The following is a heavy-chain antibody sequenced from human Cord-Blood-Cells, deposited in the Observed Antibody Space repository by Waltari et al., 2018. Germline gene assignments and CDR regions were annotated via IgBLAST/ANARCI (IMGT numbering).Heavy chain of an antibody. CDR1: GGTFSSYA. V-gene: IGHV1-69*01. D-gene: IGHD3-22*01. CDR2: IIPIFGTA. CDR3: ARDRGSGYYFDAFDI. Sequence: QVQLVQSGAEVKKPGSSVKVSCKASGGTFSSYASSWVRRAPGHGLEWMGGIIPIFGTANYAQKFQGRVTITADESTSTAYMELSSLRSEDTAVYYCARDRGSGYYFDAFDIWGQGTMVTVSS. J-gene: IGHJ3*02.